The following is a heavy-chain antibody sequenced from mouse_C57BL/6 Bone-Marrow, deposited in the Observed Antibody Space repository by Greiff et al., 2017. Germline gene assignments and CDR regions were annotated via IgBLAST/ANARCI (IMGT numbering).Heavy chain of an antibody. D-gene: IGHD1-1*01. Sequence: QVQLQQPGAELVKPGASVKMSCKASGYTFTSYWITWVKQRPGQGLEWIGDIYPGSGSTNYNEKFKSKATLTLDTSSSTAYIQLSSLTSEDSAVYYCARPVPYFDVWGTGTTVTVSS. CDR2: IYPGSGST. CDR3: ARPVPYFDV. V-gene: IGHV1-55*01. CDR1: GYTFTSYW. J-gene: IGHJ1*03.